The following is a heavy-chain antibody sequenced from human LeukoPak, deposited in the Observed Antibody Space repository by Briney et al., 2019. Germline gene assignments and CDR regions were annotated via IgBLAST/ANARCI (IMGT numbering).Heavy chain of an antibody. CDR3: ARDFDGYCSGGSCYSGGEFDY. D-gene: IGHD2-15*01. Sequence: GGSLRLSCAASGFTVSSNYMSWIRQAPGKGLEWVSYISSSGSTIYYADSVKGRFTISRDNAKNSLYLQMNSLRAEDTAVYYCARDFDGYCSGGSCYSGGEFDYWGQGTLVTVSS. V-gene: IGHV3-11*01. CDR1: GFTVSSNY. J-gene: IGHJ4*02. CDR2: ISSSGSTI.